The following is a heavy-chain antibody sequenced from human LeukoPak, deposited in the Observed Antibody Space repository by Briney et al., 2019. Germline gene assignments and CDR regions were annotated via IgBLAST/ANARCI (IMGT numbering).Heavy chain of an antibody. D-gene: IGHD1-26*01. CDR2: IYYSGST. V-gene: IGHV4-39*07. CDR3: ARVWEDYTTWFDP. J-gene: IGHJ5*02. Sequence: PSETLSLTCTVSGGSISSSSYYWGWIRQPPGKGLEWIGSIYYSGSTYYNPSLKSRVTISVDTSKNQFSLKLSSVTAADTAVYYCARVWEDYTTWFDPWGQGTLVTVSS. CDR1: GGSISSSSYY.